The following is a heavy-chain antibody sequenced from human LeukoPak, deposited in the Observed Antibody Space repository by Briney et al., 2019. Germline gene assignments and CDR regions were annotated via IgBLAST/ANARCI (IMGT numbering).Heavy chain of an antibody. CDR1: GYTFTSYY. CDR3: ARRGGYSYGYNYFDY. Sequence: GASVKVSCKASGYTFTSYYMHWVRQAPGQGLEWMGWINPNSGGTNYAQKFQGRVTMTRDTSISTAYMELSRLRSDDTAVYYCARRGGYSYGYNYFDYWGQGTLVTVSS. D-gene: IGHD5-18*01. V-gene: IGHV1-2*02. CDR2: INPNSGGT. J-gene: IGHJ4*02.